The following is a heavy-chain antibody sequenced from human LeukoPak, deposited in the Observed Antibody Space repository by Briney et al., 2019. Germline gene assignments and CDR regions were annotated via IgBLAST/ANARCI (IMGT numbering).Heavy chain of an antibody. CDR1: GYTFTSYS. Sequence: ASVKVSCKASGYTFTSYSINWVRQATGQGLEWMGWMNPNNGNTGYAQKFQGRLTMTRNTSISPAYMELNSLRSEDTAVYYCARGTSEMETISYWGQGTLVTVFS. V-gene: IGHV1-8*01. CDR2: MNPNNGNT. CDR3: ARGTSEMETISY. J-gene: IGHJ4*02. D-gene: IGHD5-24*01.